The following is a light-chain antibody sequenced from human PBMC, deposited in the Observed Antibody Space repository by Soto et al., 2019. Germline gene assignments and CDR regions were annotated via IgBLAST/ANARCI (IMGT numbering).Light chain of an antibody. CDR3: QHYNRWPLT. Sequence: EIVMTQSPASLSVSPGERATLSCCASQSVRTDLAWYQQKPGQPPRLLIYGASTRATSVPARFSGSGSGTEFTLTINSLESEDSAVYFCQHYNRWPLTFGGGTKVEIK. J-gene: IGKJ4*01. CDR2: GAS. V-gene: IGKV3-15*01. CDR1: QSVRTD.